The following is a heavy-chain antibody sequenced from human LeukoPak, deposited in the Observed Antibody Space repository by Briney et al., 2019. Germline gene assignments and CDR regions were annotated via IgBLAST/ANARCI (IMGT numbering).Heavy chain of an antibody. CDR3: ARRFLEWPTGAFDI. J-gene: IGHJ3*02. Sequence: PSETLSLTCTVSGGSISSYYWSWIRQPAGKGLEWIGRIYTSGSTNYNPSLKSRVTISVDTSKNQFSLKLSSVTAADTAVYYCARRFLEWPTGAFDIWGQGTMVTVSS. D-gene: IGHD3-3*01. CDR2: IYTSGST. CDR1: GGSISSYY. V-gene: IGHV4-4*07.